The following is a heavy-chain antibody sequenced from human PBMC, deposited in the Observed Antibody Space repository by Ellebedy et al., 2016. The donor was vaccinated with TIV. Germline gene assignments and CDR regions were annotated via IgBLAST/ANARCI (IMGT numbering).Heavy chain of an antibody. Sequence: GESLKISCAASGFTFRSYAMHRVRSAPGKGLEWVAVISYDGSNKYYADSVKGRFTISRDNSKNTLYLQMNSLRAEDTAVYYCAREFLRDGYNGVYFDYWGQGTLVTVSS. CDR1: GFTFRSYA. CDR2: ISYDGSNK. CDR3: AREFLRDGYNGVYFDY. J-gene: IGHJ4*02. V-gene: IGHV3-30-3*01. D-gene: IGHD5-24*01.